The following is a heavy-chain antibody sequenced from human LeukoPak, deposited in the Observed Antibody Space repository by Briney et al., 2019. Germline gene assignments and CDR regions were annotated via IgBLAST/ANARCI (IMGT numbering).Heavy chain of an antibody. D-gene: IGHD2-15*01. CDR2: ISAYNGNT. CDR3: ARDSYLGYCSGGSCYEVDY. V-gene: IGHV1-18*01. CDR1: GYTFTSYG. J-gene: IGHJ4*02. Sequence: GASVKVSCKASGYTFTSYGISWVRQAPGQGLEWMGWISAYNGNTNYAQKLQGRVTMTTDTSTSTVYMELRSLRSDDTAVYYCARDSYLGYCSGGSCYEVDYWGQGTLATVSS.